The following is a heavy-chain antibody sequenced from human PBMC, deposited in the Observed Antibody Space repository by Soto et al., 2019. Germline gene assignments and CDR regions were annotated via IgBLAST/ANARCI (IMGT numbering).Heavy chain of an antibody. Sequence: SETLSLTCAISGDSVSSNTASWNWIRQSPSRGLEWLGRTYFRSKWYNDYAVSVKSRIIINPDTSNNQFSLQLNSVTPEDTAVYFCAKGDNLGPKTGYAFDPWGQGIMVTVSS. D-gene: IGHD5-12*01. CDR2: TYFRSKWYN. CDR3: AKGDNLGPKTGYAFDP. V-gene: IGHV6-1*01. CDR1: GDSVSSNTAS. J-gene: IGHJ5*02.